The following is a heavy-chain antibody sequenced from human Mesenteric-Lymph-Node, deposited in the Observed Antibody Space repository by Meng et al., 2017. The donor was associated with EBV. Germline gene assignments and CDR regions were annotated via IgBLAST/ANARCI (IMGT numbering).Heavy chain of an antibody. CDR3: ARRSGSYYGYFDY. CDR1: GGSIAGGSY. V-gene: IGHV4-30-4*01. Sequence: QVQLQESGPGLVNPSQTVSLTCAVSGGSIAGGSYWSWVRQPPGKGLEWIAFIHYSGDTYYNPSLKSRLTISVDTSKDQFSLRLRSVTAADTAVYYCARRSGSYYGYFDYWGQGTLVTVSS. CDR2: IHYSGDT. J-gene: IGHJ4*02. D-gene: IGHD1-26*01.